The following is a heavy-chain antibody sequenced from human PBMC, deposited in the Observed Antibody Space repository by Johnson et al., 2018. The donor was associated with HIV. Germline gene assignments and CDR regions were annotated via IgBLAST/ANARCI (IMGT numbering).Heavy chain of an antibody. CDR2: ISYDGSNK. CDR3: ATSTASDALDI. Sequence: QLVESGGGVVQPGRSLRLSCAASGFTFSSYAMHWVSQAPGKGLEWVAVISYDGSNKYYADSVKGRFTISRDNSKNTLYLQMNSLRAEDTAVYYCATSTASDALDIWGQGTMVTVSS. V-gene: IGHV3-30*04. CDR1: GFTFSSYA. D-gene: IGHD1-1*01. J-gene: IGHJ3*02.